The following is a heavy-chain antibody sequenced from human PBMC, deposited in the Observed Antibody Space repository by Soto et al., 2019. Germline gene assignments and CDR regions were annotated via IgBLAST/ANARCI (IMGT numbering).Heavy chain of an antibody. CDR3: ARGHLYSSSWVYYYYYYMDV. D-gene: IGHD6-13*01. J-gene: IGHJ6*03. Sequence: GASVKVSCKASGYTFTSYGINWVRQATGQGLEWMGWMNPNSGNTGYAQKFQGRVTMTRNTSISTAYMELSSLRSEDTAVYYCARGHLYSSSWVYYYYYYMDVWGKGTTVTVSS. V-gene: IGHV1-8*01. CDR1: GYTFTSYG. CDR2: MNPNSGNT.